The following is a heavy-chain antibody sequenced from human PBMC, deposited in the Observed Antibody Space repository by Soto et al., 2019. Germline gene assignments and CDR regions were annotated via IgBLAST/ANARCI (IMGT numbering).Heavy chain of an antibody. CDR1: GVTFSSYA. J-gene: IGHJ4*02. Sequence: QVQLVQSGAEVKKPGSSVKVSCKASGVTFSSYAISWVRQAPGQGLEWVGGIIPIFGTANYAQKFQGRVTITADEYKNTAYRELSSLRSEDTAVYYCASDPAYYDFWRGYYPSFDYWGQGTLVTVSS. D-gene: IGHD3-3*01. CDR3: ASDPAYYDFWRGYYPSFDY. CDR2: IIPIFGTA. V-gene: IGHV1-69*01.